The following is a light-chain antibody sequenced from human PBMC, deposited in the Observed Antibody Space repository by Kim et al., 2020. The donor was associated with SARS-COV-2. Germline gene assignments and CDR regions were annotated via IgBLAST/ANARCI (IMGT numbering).Light chain of an antibody. V-gene: IGKV3-15*01. CDR1: QSVRNN. J-gene: IGKJ4*01. CDR2: GAS. Sequence: IVMTQSPATLSVSPGERVTLSCRASQSVRNNLAWYQQRPGQAPRLLIYGASTRATDVSDRFSGSGSGTEFTLTIRSLQSEDPAVYYCQQYNDWPLLTFGGGTKVDIK. CDR3: QQYNDWPLLT.